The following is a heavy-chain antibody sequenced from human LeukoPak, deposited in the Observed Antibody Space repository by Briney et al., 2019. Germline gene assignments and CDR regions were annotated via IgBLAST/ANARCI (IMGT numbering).Heavy chain of an antibody. Sequence: ASVKVSCKASGYTFTNYDINWVRQATGQGLEWMGWLNPNIGNTDYAQKFQGRVTITMNTSITTAYMELNSLRSEDTALYYCAKGGWSPPSDYMDVWGKGTTVTISS. J-gene: IGHJ6*03. CDR1: GYTFTNYD. CDR2: LNPNIGNT. D-gene: IGHD2-8*01. V-gene: IGHV1-8*03. CDR3: AKGGWSPPSDYMDV.